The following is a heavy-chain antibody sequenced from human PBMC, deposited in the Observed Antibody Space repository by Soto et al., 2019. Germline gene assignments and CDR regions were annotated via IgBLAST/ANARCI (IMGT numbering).Heavy chain of an antibody. D-gene: IGHD1-7*01. CDR1: GFTFSSYA. Sequence: GGSLRLSCAASGFTFSSYAMHWVRQAPGKGLEWVAVISYDGSNKYYADSVKGRFTISRDNSKNTLYLQMNSLRAEDTAVYYCARDHSGITGTTLGPYYYYGMDVWGQGTTVTVSS. CDR2: ISYDGSNK. CDR3: ARDHSGITGTTLGPYYYYGMDV. V-gene: IGHV3-30-3*01. J-gene: IGHJ6*02.